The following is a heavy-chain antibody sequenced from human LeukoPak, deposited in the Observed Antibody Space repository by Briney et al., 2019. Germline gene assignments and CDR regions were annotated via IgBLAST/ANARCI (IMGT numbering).Heavy chain of an antibody. Sequence: GGSLRLSCAASGFTFSSYAMSWVRQAPGKGLEWVSGIGGSDGSTYDADSVKGRFTISRDNSKNTLYLQMNSLRAEDTAVYYCARSGGTYWYWGQGTLVTVSS. V-gene: IGHV3-23*01. CDR2: IGGSDGST. CDR1: GFTFSSYA. D-gene: IGHD1-26*01. J-gene: IGHJ4*02. CDR3: ARSGGTYWY.